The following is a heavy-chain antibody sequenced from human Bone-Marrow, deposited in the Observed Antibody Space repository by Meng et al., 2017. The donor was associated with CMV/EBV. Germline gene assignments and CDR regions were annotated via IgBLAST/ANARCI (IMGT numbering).Heavy chain of an antibody. J-gene: IGHJ4*02. CDR3: AKGEDFWSAYFIFDY. V-gene: IGHV3-30*02. CDR1: GFRFDDYG. CDR2: IRHDGTNK. D-gene: IGHD3-3*01. Sequence: GESLKISCAASGFRFDDYGMHWVRQTPGKGLEWVAFIRHDGTNKFYGASVKGRFTISRDNSKSTVYLQMNSLRAEDTAVYYCAKGEDFWSAYFIFDYWGQGTLVTVSS.